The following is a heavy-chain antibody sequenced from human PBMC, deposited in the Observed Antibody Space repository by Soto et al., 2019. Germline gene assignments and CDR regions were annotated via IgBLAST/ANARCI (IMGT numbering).Heavy chain of an antibody. CDR1: GYTFTSYY. CDR2: INPSGGST. D-gene: IGHD6-13*01. Sequence: GASVKVSCKASGYTFTSYYMHWVRQAPGQGLEWMGIINPSGGSTSYAQKFQGRVTMTRDTSTSTVYMELSSLRSEDTAVYYCARPMIAAAETREDYYYGMDVWGQGTTVTVSS. V-gene: IGHV1-46*01. J-gene: IGHJ6*02. CDR3: ARPMIAAAETREDYYYGMDV.